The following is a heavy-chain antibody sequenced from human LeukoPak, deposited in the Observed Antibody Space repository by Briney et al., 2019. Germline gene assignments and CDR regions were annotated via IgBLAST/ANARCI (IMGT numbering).Heavy chain of an antibody. CDR2: INHRGHP. J-gene: IGHJ4*02. CDR1: GGSFTGYH. Sequence: SETLSLTCAVYGGSFTGYHWNWIRQSPHRGLEWIGEINHRGHPHYNPSLESRLTISVDTSKNQFSLTLKSVTAADTAVYYCARDPTTVVTVPYYFDFWGQGTPVTVSS. D-gene: IGHD4-23*01. V-gene: IGHV4-34*01. CDR3: ARDPTTVVTVPYYFDF.